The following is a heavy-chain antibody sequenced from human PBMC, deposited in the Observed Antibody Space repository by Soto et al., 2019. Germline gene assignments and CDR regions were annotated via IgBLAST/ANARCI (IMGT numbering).Heavy chain of an antibody. CDR2: ISRSGGST. CDR1: GVTFSTYA. V-gene: IGHV3-23*01. Sequence: EVQLLESGGGLVQPGGSLRLSCAASGVTFSTYAMSWVRQAPGKGLEWVSAISRSGGSTYYADSVKGRFTVSRDNPENMLYLQMNSLRAADTAVYFCAKGSASTYYFDSWCQGTRVTVSS. J-gene: IGHJ4*02. D-gene: IGHD6-19*01. CDR3: AKGSASTYYFDS.